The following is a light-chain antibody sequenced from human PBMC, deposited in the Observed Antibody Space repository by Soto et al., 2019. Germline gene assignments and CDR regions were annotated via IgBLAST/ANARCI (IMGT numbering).Light chain of an antibody. CDR2: AAT. CDR3: LQHKSDPT. J-gene: IGKJ5*01. Sequence: TQITQYPSSLSASVGDRGTITCRASQGIRNDLGWYQQRPGKAPKRPIYAATSLQSGVPSRFSGSGSGTEFTLTISSLRPEDFGTYYCLQHKSDPTFGQGTRLE. V-gene: IGKV1-17*01. CDR1: QGIRND.